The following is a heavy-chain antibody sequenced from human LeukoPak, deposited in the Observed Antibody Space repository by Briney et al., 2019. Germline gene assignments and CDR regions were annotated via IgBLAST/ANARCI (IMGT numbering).Heavy chain of an antibody. V-gene: IGHV4-39*01. CDR3: ARLSSVTYCSGGSCSRGGYDY. CDR2: IYYSGTT. D-gene: IGHD2-15*01. Sequence: PSETLSLTCTVSGGSITNSPYYWGWIRQAPGKALEWIANIYYSGTTAYNPSLKSRVTISVDTPKNQFSLELTSVTAADTVVYYCARLSSVTYCSGGSCSRGGYDYWGQGTLVTVSS. CDR1: GGSITNSPYY. J-gene: IGHJ4*02.